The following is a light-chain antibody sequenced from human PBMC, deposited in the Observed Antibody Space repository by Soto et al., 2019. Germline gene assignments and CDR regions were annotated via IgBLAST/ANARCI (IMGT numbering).Light chain of an antibody. CDR3: QAWDINSLDV. Sequence: SSELTQPPSVSVSPGQTASITCSGHNLVDKSASWYQQKPGQSPVVVIYQNTRRPSGIPERFSGSISGNTATLTISGTQVMDEADYYCQAWDINSLDVFGTGTKVTVL. V-gene: IGLV3-1*01. CDR1: NLVDKS. J-gene: IGLJ1*01. CDR2: QNT.